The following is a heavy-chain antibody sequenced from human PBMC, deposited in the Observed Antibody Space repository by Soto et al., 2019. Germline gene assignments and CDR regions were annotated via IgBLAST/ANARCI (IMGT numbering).Heavy chain of an antibody. J-gene: IGHJ5*02. Sequence: VASVKVSCKASGYIFTGYYMNWVRQAPGQGLEWMGGINPNSGGTNYAQKFQGRVTMTTDTSISTAYMELSGLRSDDTAIYYCARPYCGTNSCHNWFDPWGQGTLGTVSS. CDR2: INPNSGGT. D-gene: IGHD2-21*01. CDR1: GYIFTGYY. V-gene: IGHV1-2*02. CDR3: ARPYCGTNSCHNWFDP.